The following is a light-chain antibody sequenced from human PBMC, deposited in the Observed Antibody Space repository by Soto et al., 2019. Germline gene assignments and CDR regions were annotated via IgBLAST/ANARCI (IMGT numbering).Light chain of an antibody. CDR2: GAS. J-gene: IGKJ4*01. V-gene: IGKV3-15*01. CDR1: QSVSSK. CDR3: HQYENAAGT. Sequence: EIVMTQSPATLSVSPGERATLSCRASQSVSSKLAWYQQKPGQAPRLLIYGASTRATGIPARFSGSGSGTEFTLTISSLQSEDFAVYYCHQYENAAGTVGGGTKVDSK.